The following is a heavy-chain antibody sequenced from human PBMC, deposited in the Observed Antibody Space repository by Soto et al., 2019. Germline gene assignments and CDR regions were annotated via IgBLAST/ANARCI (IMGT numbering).Heavy chain of an antibody. CDR1: GGSISSGGYY. CDR3: ARAGRAMTAMVTSFDY. J-gene: IGHJ4*02. Sequence: PSETLSLTCTVSGGSISSGGYYWSWIRQHPGKGLEWIGYIYYSGSTYYNPSLKSRVTISVDTSKNQFSLKLSSVTAADTAVYYCARAGRAMTAMVTSFDYWGQGTLVTVSS. D-gene: IGHD5-18*01. V-gene: IGHV4-31*03. CDR2: IYYSGST.